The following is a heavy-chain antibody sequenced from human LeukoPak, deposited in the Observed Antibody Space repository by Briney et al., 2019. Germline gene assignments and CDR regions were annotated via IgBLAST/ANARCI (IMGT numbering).Heavy chain of an antibody. J-gene: IGHJ6*02. CDR1: GYTFTNYD. Sequence: ASVKVSCKASGYTFTNYDINWVRQATGQGLEWMGWMNPNSGYTGYAQKFQGRFTMTRNTSISTAYTELSSLRSEDTAVYYCARGAVIPATMGYYGMDVWGQGTTVSVSS. D-gene: IGHD2-2*01. V-gene: IGHV1-8*01. CDR3: ARGAVIPATMGYYGMDV. CDR2: MNPNSGYT.